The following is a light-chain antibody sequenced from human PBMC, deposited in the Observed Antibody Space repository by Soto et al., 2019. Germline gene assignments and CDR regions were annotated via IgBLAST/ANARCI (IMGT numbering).Light chain of an antibody. CDR3: QQYGSSPTT. CDR2: GAS. CDR1: QSVSSSY. Sequence: EIVLTQSPGTLSLSPGERATLSCRASQSVSSSYLAWYQQKPGQAPRLLIYGASSRATGIPDRFSGSGSGTDFTLTISRLELEDFAVYYCQQYGSSPTTFGKGTKV. V-gene: IGKV3-20*01. J-gene: IGKJ1*01.